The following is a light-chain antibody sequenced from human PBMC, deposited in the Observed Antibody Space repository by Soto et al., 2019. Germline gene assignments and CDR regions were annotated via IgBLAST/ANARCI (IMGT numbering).Light chain of an antibody. J-gene: IGKJ4*01. V-gene: IGKV3-15*01. Sequence: EIVMTQSPATLSVSPGERATLSCRASQSVSSTLAWYQQKPGQAPRLLIYGASTRAAGIPARFSGSGSGTDFTLTISSLQSEDFAVYYCQQYDNWPLTFGGGTTVEIK. CDR1: QSVSST. CDR3: QQYDNWPLT. CDR2: GAS.